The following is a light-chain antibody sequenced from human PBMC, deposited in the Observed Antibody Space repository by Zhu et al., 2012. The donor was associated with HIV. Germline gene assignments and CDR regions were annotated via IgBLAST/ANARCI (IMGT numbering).Light chain of an antibody. CDR2: SAS. V-gene: IGKV1-27*01. CDR1: QGISNF. Sequence: DIQMTQSPSSLSASVGDRVTIACRASQGISNFLAWYQQRPGKVPKLLIYSASTLQSGVPSRFSGSGSGTDFTLTITYLQPEDVATYYCQKYNSAPPTFGQGTKVEI. J-gene: IGKJ1*01. CDR3: QKYNSAPPT.